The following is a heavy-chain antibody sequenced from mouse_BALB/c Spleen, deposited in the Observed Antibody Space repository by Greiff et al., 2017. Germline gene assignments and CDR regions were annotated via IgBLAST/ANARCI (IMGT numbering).Heavy chain of an antibody. CDR2: IRLKSNNYAT. CDR1: GFTFSNYW. Sequence: EVKLMESGGGLVQPGGSMKLSCVASGFTFSNYWMNWVRQSPEKGLEWVAEIRLKSNNYATHYAESVKGRFTISRDDSKSSVYLQMNNLRAEDTGIYYCTRAGYYAMDYWGQGTSVTVSS. CDR3: TRAGYYAMDY. J-gene: IGHJ4*01. V-gene: IGHV6-6*02.